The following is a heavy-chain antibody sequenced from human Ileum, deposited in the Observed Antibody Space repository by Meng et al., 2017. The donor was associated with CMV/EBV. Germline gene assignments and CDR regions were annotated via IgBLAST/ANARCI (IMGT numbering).Heavy chain of an antibody. J-gene: IGHJ6*02. V-gene: IGHV3-23*01. Sequence: GGSLRLSCATSGFTFTKFAMSWVRQVPGKGLEWVSGITSGVGSAYYADSVKGRFTISRDNSKNTLFLQMTSLRAEDTAVYYCTRHAGGWRGMGVWGQGTTVTVSS. D-gene: IGHD6-19*01. CDR2: ITSGVGSA. CDR3: TRHAGGWRGMGV. CDR1: GFTFTKFA.